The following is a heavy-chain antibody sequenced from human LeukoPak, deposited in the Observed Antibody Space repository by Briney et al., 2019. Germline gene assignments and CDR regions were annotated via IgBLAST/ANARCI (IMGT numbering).Heavy chain of an antibody. Sequence: GGSLRLSCAASGFTFSNAWMSWVRQAPGKGLEWVGRIKSKTDGGTTDYAAPVKGRFTISRDDSKNTLYLQMNSLKTEDTAVYYCTTEGQCTNGVCYTDAFDIWGQGTMVTVSS. CDR3: TTEGQCTNGVCYTDAFDI. V-gene: IGHV3-15*01. D-gene: IGHD2-8*01. J-gene: IGHJ3*02. CDR2: IKSKTDGGTT. CDR1: GFTFSNAW.